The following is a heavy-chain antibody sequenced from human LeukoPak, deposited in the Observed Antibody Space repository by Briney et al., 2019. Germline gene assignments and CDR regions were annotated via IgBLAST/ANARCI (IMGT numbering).Heavy chain of an antibody. CDR2: ISTTGGYT. J-gene: IGHJ4*02. D-gene: IGHD5-24*01. Sequence: PGGSLRLSCVGSGFSFSTYDMGWVRQTPGKGPEWVSAISTTGGYTEDADSVKGRFTISRDNSQNTLFLQMHSLRAEDTAVYYCAKKPATIKFPFDIWGQGTLVTVSP. V-gene: IGHV3-23*01. CDR1: GFSFSTYD. CDR3: AKKPATIKFPFDI.